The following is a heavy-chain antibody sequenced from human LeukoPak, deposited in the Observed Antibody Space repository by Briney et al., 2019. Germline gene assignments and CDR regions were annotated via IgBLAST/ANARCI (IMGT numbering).Heavy chain of an antibody. Sequence: GGSLRLSCAASGFTFSSYSMNWVRQAPGKGLEWVSSISSSSSYIYYADSVKGRFTISRDNAKNSLYLQMNSLRAEDTAVYYCARGRGYSGYDAFLDYWGQGTLVTVSS. CDR2: ISSSSSYI. J-gene: IGHJ4*02. CDR1: GFTFSSYS. D-gene: IGHD5-12*01. V-gene: IGHV3-21*01. CDR3: ARGRGYSGYDAFLDY.